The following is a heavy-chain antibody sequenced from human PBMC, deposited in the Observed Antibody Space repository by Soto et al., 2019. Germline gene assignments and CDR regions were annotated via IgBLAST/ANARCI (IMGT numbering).Heavy chain of an antibody. D-gene: IGHD3-10*01. CDR2: IKRKIDGETT. CDR3: VTDRGGGMDV. CDR1: GFTFSDAW. V-gene: IGHV3-15*01. Sequence: EVQLVESGGGMVMPGGSLRLSCAASGFTFSDAWMTWLRQAPGKGLQCVGRIKRKIDGETTDYAAPVKGRFTISRDDSKNTLYLQMNSLKVEDTALYYCVTDRGGGMDVWGQGTTVTVSS. J-gene: IGHJ6*01.